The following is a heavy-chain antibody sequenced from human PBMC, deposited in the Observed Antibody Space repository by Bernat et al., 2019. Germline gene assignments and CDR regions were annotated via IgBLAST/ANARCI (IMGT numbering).Heavy chain of an antibody. CDR3: ARGNIAAAGASY. CDR1: GGSFSGYY. D-gene: IGHD6-13*01. CDR2: INHSGST. Sequence: QVQLQQWGAGLLKPSETLSLTCAVYGGSFSGYYWSWIRQPPGKGLEWIGEINHSGSTNYNPSLKSRVTISVDTSKNQFSLKLSSVTAADTAVYYCARGNIAAAGASYWGQGTLVTVSS. V-gene: IGHV4-34*01. J-gene: IGHJ4*02.